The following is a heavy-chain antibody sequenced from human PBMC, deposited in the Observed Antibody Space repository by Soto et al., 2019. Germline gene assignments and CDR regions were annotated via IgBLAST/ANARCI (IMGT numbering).Heavy chain of an antibody. V-gene: IGHV3-23*01. J-gene: IGHJ5*01. CDR2: ISRTGESA. CDR1: GFSFSDYA. CDR3: AKGPDGSGYYHNWFDS. Sequence: EVHLLESGGALVQPGGSLTLSCAASGFSFSDYAMSWVRQAPGKGLEWVSSISRTGESAYYADSVKGRFAISSDRSKNRLSLQMKSLRVEDTAVYYCAKGPDGSGYYHNWFDSWGQGTLITVSS. D-gene: IGHD3-22*01.